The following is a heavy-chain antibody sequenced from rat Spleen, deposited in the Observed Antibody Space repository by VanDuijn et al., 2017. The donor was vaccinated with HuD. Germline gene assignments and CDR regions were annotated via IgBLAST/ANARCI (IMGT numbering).Heavy chain of an antibody. D-gene: IGHD1-9*01. CDR2: VSSGGNT. V-gene: IGHV2S12*01. Sequence: QVQLKESGPGLVQPSQTLSLTCTVSGFSLTSDGVSWVRQPPGKGLEWIAAVSSGGNTYYDSTLKSRLSISRDASKSQVFLKIYSVQTEDTVIYFCTREGHTMDRATYWFAYWGQGTLVTVSS. CDR1: GFSLTSDG. J-gene: IGHJ3*01. CDR3: TREGHTMDRATYWFAY.